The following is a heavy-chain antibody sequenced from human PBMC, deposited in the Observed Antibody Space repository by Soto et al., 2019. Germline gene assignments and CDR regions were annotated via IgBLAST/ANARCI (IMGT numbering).Heavy chain of an antibody. V-gene: IGHV3-21*01. J-gene: IGHJ5*02. D-gene: IGHD3-16*01. CDR3: VGGGKLDP. CDR2: ISSSTYI. CDR1: GFTFSGYS. Sequence: PGGSLRLSCAASGFTFSGYSMNWVRQAPGKGLEWVSSISSSTYIFYADSVKGRFTISRDNAKNSLYLEMNSLRDEDTAVYYCVGGGKLDPWGQGTLVTVSS.